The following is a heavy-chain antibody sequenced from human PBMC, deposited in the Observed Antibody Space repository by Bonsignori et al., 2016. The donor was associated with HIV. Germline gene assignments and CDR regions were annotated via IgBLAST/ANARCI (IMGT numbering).Heavy chain of an antibody. CDR2: IYYSGSA. D-gene: IGHD3-9*01. Sequence: WIRQPPGKGLEWIGYIYYSGSANYNPSLKSRVTISVDTSKNQFSLKLSSATAADTAVYFCARARPDLTIILTGYSRFYYYYMDLWGKGTTVTVSS. CDR3: ARARPDLTIILTGYSRFYYYYMDL. J-gene: IGHJ6*03. V-gene: IGHV4-59*01.